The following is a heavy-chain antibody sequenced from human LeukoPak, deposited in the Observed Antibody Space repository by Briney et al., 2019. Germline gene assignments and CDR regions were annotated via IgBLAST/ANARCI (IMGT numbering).Heavy chain of an antibody. J-gene: IGHJ5*02. V-gene: IGHV4-34*09. CDR2: INHSGST. CDR3: ARDYSSSSGWFDP. Sequence: SETLSLTCAVYGGSFSGYYWSWIRQPPGKGLEWIGEINHSGSTYYNPSLKSRVTISVDTSKNQFSLKLSSVTAADTAVYYCARDYSSSSGWFDPWGQGTLVTVSS. D-gene: IGHD6-6*01. CDR1: GGSFSGYY.